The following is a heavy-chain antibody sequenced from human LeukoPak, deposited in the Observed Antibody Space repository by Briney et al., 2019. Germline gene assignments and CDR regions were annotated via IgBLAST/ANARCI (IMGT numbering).Heavy chain of an antibody. Sequence: ASVKVSRKASGGTFSSYAISWVRHAPGQGLEWMGGIIPIFGASNYAQNFQGRVTMTTDEPTSTAYMELSSLRSEDTAVYYCARGRGDDYSVPYNYHYMDAWGKGTTVTVSS. J-gene: IGHJ6*03. CDR1: GGTFSSYA. D-gene: IGHD3-16*01. V-gene: IGHV1-69*05. CDR2: IIPIFGAS. CDR3: ARGRGDDYSVPYNYHYMDA.